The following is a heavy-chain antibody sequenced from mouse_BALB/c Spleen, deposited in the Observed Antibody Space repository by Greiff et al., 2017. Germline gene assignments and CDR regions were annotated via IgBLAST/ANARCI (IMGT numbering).Heavy chain of an antibody. CDR2: IWAGGST. CDR1: GFSLTSYG. CDR3: ASIYYDYAYAMDY. D-gene: IGHD2-4*01. Sequence: QVQLKESGPGLVAPSQSLSITCTVSGFSLTSYGVHWVRQPPGKGLEWLGVIWAGGSTNYNSALMSRLSISKDNSKSQVFLKMNSLQTDDTAMYYCASIYYDYAYAMDYWGQGTSVTVSS. V-gene: IGHV2-9*02. J-gene: IGHJ4*01.